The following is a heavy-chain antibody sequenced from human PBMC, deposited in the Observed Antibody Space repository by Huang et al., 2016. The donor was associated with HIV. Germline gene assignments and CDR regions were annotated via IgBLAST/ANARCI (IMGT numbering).Heavy chain of an antibody. J-gene: IGHJ4*02. D-gene: IGHD2-21*02. CDR1: GFSFSHYG. CDR2: IRFDGGNK. CDR3: ATDLGGYSFDY. V-gene: IGHV3-30*02. Sequence: QEQLVESGGGVVQPGGSLRLSCATSGFSFSHYGMHWVRQAPGEGVEWLAFIRFDGGNKHYADSAKGRFTISRDNSKKMLFLEMNSLRGDDTAFYYCATDLGGYSFDYWGQGALVSVSS.